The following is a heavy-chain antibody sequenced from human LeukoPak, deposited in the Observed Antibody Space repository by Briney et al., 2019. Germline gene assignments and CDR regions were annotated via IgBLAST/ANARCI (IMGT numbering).Heavy chain of an antibody. CDR3: ARAKTTFGELDWFDP. V-gene: IGHV4-30-4*01. D-gene: IGHD3-10*01. CDR2: IYYSGST. J-gene: IGHJ5*02. CDR1: GGSISSGDYY. Sequence: KPSETLSLTCTVSGGSISSGDYYWSWIRQPPGKGLEWIGYIYYSGSTYYNPSLKSRVTISVDTAKNQFSLKLSSVTAADTAVYYCARAKTTFGELDWFDPWGQGTLVTVSS.